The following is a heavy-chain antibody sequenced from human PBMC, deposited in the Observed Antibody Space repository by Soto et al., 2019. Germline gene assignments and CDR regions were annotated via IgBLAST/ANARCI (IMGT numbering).Heavy chain of an antibody. J-gene: IGHJ6*02. CDR3: AGRDFTYGLDV. Sequence: QVQLVQSGAEVKKPGASVKVSCKASGYTFTAYHMHWVRQAPGQGLEWMGWIDLNSDDTKYALKFQGRVTMTRDTSIDTGYMELSRLRSDDTAIYYWAGRDFTYGLDVWGQGTTVTVSS. V-gene: IGHV1-2*02. CDR2: IDLNSDDT. CDR1: GYTFTAYH.